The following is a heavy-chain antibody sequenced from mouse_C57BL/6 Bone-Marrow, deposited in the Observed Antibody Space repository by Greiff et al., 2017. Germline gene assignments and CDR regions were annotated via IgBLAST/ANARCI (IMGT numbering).Heavy chain of an antibody. J-gene: IGHJ3*01. D-gene: IGHD1-1*01. Sequence: QVQLQQSGAELVKPGASVKISCKASGYAFSSYWMNWVKQRPGKGLEWIGQIYPGDGDTNYNGKFKGKATLTADKSSSTAYMQLSSLTSEDSAVYFCARGDYYGSSYAAYWGQGTLVTVSA. CDR2: IYPGDGDT. CDR3: ARGDYYGSSYAAY. CDR1: GYAFSSYW. V-gene: IGHV1-80*01.